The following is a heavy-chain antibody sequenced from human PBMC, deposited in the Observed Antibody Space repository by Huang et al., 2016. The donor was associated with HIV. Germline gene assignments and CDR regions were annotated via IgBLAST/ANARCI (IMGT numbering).Heavy chain of an antibody. D-gene: IGHD2-15*01. CDR1: GFRFSTVW. CDR2: SENSLDGGTT. J-gene: IGHJ4*02. V-gene: IGHV3-15*04. CDR3: TTWISTAAGGN. Sequence: EVQLNESGGGLVKPGSSLRLSCEGSGFRFSTVWMSWVRQAPGKGQEWVDLSENSLDGGTTDYAAPVRGRFIIARDDTKNRMDLQMHDLKAADTAVYYCTTWISTAAGGNWGQGTLVTVSS.